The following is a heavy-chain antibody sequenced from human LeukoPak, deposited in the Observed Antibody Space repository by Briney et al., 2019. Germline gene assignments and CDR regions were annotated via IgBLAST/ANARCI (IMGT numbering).Heavy chain of an antibody. CDR3: ARDFGPAEGDV. CDR2: ISNDLSTI. D-gene: IGHD2-2*01. J-gene: IGHJ6*04. Sequence: GGSLRLSCAASGFTFSDYRMNWVRQAPGKGLEWISYISNDLSTIHYAASVKGRFTISRDNARNSLYLQMNSLRAEDTAVYYCARDFGPAEGDVWGKGTTVTVSS. CDR1: GFTFSDYR. V-gene: IGHV3-48*04.